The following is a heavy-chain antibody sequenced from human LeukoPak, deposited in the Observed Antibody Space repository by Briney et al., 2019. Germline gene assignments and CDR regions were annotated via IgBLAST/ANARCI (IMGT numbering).Heavy chain of an antibody. Sequence: GRSLRLSCAASGFTFDDYAMHWVRQAPGKGLEWVSGISWNSGSIGYADSVKGRFTISRDNAKNSLYLQMNGLRAEDTALYYCAKDGVGLWFGESPPVDYWGQGTLVTVSS. D-gene: IGHD3-10*01. CDR3: AKDGVGLWFGESPPVDY. CDR1: GFTFDDYA. V-gene: IGHV3-9*01. J-gene: IGHJ4*02. CDR2: ISWNSGSI.